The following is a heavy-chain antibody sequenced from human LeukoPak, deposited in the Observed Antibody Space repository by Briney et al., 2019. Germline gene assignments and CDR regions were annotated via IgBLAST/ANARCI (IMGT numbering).Heavy chain of an antibody. D-gene: IGHD2-21*01. V-gene: IGHV1-2*02. Sequence: ASVKVTCKASGYSFTDYYMHWVRQAPGQGLEWMGWINPNSGGTNSAQKFQGRVTMTRDTSITTVYMEVSWLTSDDTAIYYCARADRLHGGPYLIGPWGQGTLVTVSS. CDR1: GYSFTDYY. J-gene: IGHJ5*02. CDR2: INPNSGGT. CDR3: ARADRLHGGPYLIGP.